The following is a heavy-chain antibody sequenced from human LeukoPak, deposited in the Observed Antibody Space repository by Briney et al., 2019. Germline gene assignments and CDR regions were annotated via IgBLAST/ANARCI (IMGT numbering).Heavy chain of an antibody. CDR2: ISGSGGST. J-gene: IGHJ4*02. V-gene: IGHV3-23*01. Sequence: GGSLRLSCAASGFTFSSYAMSWVRQAPGKGLEWVSAISGSGGSTYYADSVKGRFTISRDNSKNTLYLQMNSLRAEDTAVYYCARDVGRDGYNFDYWGQGTLVTVSS. CDR3: ARDVGRDGYNFDY. CDR1: GFTFSSYA. D-gene: IGHD5-24*01.